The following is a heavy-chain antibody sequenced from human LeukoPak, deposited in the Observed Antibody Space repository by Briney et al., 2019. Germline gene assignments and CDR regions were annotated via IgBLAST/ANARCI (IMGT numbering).Heavy chain of an antibody. CDR1: GFTVSSNY. D-gene: IGHD3-22*01. J-gene: IGHJ3*02. Sequence: PGGSLRLSCAASGFTVSSNYMSWVRQAPGKGLEWVSVIYSGGRTYYADSVKGRFTISRDNSKNTLYLQMNSLRAEDTAVYYCARATYYYDSSGQPLDAFDIWGQGTMVTVSS. V-gene: IGHV3-66*01. CDR3: ARATYYYDSSGQPLDAFDI. CDR2: IYSGGRT.